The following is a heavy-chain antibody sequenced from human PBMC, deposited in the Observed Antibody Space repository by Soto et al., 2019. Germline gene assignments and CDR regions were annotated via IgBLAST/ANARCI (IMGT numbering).Heavy chain of an antibody. CDR3: ARGFYDIGGYSSPFDS. CDR2: INPSGGST. V-gene: IGHV1-46*01. CDR1: GYTFTSYY. Sequence: ASVKVSCKASGYTFTSYYMHWARQAPGQGLEWMGIINPSGGSTSYAQKFQGRVTMTRDTSTSTVYMALSSVTAADTAVYYCARGFYDIGGYSSPFDSWGQGTLVTVSS. J-gene: IGHJ4*02. D-gene: IGHD3-22*01.